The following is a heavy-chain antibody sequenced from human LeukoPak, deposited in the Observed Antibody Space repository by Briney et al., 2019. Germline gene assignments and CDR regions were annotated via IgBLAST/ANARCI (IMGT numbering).Heavy chain of an antibody. J-gene: IGHJ6*02. Sequence: KPSETLSLTCTVSGGSISSYYWSWIRQPPGKGLEWIGYIYYSGSTNYNPSLKSRVTISVDTSKNQFSLKLSSVTAADTAVYYCARDSIVATISHYYYGMDVWGQGTTVTVSS. CDR3: ARDSIVATISHYYYGMDV. V-gene: IGHV4-59*01. CDR1: GGSISSYY. D-gene: IGHD5-12*01. CDR2: IYYSGST.